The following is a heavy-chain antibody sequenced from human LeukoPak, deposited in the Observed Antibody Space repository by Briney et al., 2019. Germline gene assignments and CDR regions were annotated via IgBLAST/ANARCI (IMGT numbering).Heavy chain of an antibody. Sequence: SETLSLTCTVSGYSIRSGYYWGWIRQPPGKGREWIGSINHSGNTYYNPSLKGRVTISVDMSKIQFSLRLSSVTAADTAVYYCASFLAAAHIDYWGQGTLVTVSS. V-gene: IGHV4-38-2*02. CDR3: ASFLAAAHIDY. J-gene: IGHJ4*02. D-gene: IGHD6-13*01. CDR2: INHSGNT. CDR1: GYSIRSGYY.